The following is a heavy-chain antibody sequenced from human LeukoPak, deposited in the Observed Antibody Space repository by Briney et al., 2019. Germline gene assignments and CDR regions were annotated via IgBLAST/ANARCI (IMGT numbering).Heavy chain of an antibody. CDR3: ARGSKAAPGTFDY. CDR1: GGSISSGSYY. Sequence: SETLSLTCTVSGGSISSGSYYWVWIRQPPGKGLEWIGYIYYTGSTDYNPSLKSRVAISVDTSKNQFSLKLSSVTAADTAVYYCARGSKAAPGTFDYWGQGTLVTVSS. J-gene: IGHJ4*02. V-gene: IGHV4-61*01. CDR2: IYYTGST. D-gene: IGHD6-13*01.